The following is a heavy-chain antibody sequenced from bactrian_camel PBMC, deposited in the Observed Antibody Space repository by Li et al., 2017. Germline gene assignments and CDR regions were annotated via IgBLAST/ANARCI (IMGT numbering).Heavy chain of an antibody. D-gene: IGHD3*01. V-gene: IGHV3S55*01. CDR2: IDGDGST. CDR1: GYSDRGYC. J-gene: IGHJ4*01. Sequence: VQLVESGGGSVQVGGSLRLSCEVSGYSDRGYCMGWFRQASGKEREGVATIDGDGSTVYADSVADRFTISKDNNNNTLYLQMNSLKPEDTAMYYCASESVHPCGSVTAYQWFYKGQGTQVTVS.